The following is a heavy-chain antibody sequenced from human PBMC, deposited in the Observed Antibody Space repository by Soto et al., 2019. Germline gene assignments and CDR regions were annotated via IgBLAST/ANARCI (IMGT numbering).Heavy chain of an antibody. CDR2: IYYSGST. CDR3: ARVGGDGDELYYYYGMAV. V-gene: IGHV4-61*08. Sequence: PVVIKPLTCPGFGGNVGGGGCCWSWLRQPPGKGLEWIGYIYYSGSTNYNPSLKSRVTISVDTSKNQFSLKLSSVTAADTAVYYCARVGGDGDELYYYYGMAVWGQGPTVTVSS. D-gene: IGHD3-16*01. CDR1: GGNVGGGGCC. J-gene: IGHJ6*02.